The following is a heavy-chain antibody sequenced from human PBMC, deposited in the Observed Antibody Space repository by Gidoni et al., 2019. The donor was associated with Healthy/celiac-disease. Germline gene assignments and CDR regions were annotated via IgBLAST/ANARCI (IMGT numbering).Heavy chain of an antibody. CDR1: GFTVDDYA. V-gene: IGHV3-9*01. Sequence: EVQLVESGGGWVQPGRSLRLSCAASGFTVDDYAMHWVRQAPGKGLEWVSGISWNSGSIGYADSVKGRFTISRDNAKNSLYLQMNSLRAEDTALYYCAKDWESSGWYNLRGFDYWGQGTLVTVSS. CDR2: ISWNSGSI. D-gene: IGHD6-19*01. J-gene: IGHJ4*02. CDR3: AKDWESSGWYNLRGFDY.